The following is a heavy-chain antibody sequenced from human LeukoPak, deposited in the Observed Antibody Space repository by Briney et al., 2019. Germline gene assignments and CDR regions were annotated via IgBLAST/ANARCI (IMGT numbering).Heavy chain of an antibody. D-gene: IGHD3-22*01. Sequence: SETPSLTCTVSGGSISSSSYYWGWIRQPPGKGLEWIGSIYYSGSTYYNPSLKSRVTISVDTSKNQFSLKLSSVTAADTAVYYCARQGDYYDSSGYEYWGQGTLVTVSS. CDR1: GGSISSSSYY. CDR2: IYYSGST. CDR3: ARQGDYYDSSGYEY. J-gene: IGHJ4*02. V-gene: IGHV4-39*01.